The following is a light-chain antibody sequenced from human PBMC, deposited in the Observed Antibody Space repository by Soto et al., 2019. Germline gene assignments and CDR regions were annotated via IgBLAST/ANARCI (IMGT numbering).Light chain of an antibody. CDR1: QSVSSY. CDR3: QQFHYWWT. CDR2: DAS. Sequence: EIVLTQSPATLSLSPGERATLSCRASQSVSSYLAWYQQKPGQAPRLLIYDASNRATGIPARFSGSGSGTEFTLTISSLQSEDFAFYYCQQFHYWWTLGQGTKVDI. V-gene: IGKV3-11*01. J-gene: IGKJ1*01.